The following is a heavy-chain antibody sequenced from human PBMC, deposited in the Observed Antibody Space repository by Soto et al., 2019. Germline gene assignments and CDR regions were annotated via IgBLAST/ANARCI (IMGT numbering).Heavy chain of an antibody. CDR1: GGSVSSGCYY. D-gene: IGHD5-18*01. CDR3: ARASGYNAYYFEY. V-gene: IGHV4-61*01. Sequence: TLSLTCTVSGGSVSSGCYYWCWIRQPPGKGLEWIGYIYYSGSTNYNPSLKSRVTISVDTSRNQFSLKLSSVTAADTAVYYCARASGYNAYYFEYWGQGTLVTVSS. CDR2: IYYSGST. J-gene: IGHJ4*02.